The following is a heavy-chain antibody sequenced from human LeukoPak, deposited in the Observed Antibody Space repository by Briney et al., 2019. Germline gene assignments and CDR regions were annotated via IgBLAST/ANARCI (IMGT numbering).Heavy chain of an antibody. Sequence: GGSLRLSCAASGFTFSDYYMSWIRQAPGKGLEWVSYISSSGSNRYYADSVKGRFTISRDSAENTLYLQMNSLRADDTAVYYCAIGNYKALYWGQGTLVTVSS. CDR3: AIGNYKALY. V-gene: IGHV3-11*01. D-gene: IGHD1-7*01. CDR1: GFTFSDYY. CDR2: ISSSGSNR. J-gene: IGHJ4*02.